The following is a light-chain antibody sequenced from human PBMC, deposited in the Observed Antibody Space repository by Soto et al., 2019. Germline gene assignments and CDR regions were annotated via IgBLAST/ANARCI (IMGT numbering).Light chain of an antibody. CDR1: QSVTSY. V-gene: IGKV3-20*01. CDR2: DAS. Sequence: EIVMTQSPGTLSLSPGERVTLSCRASQSVTSYLAWYQQKPGQAPRLLISDASDRAPGIPDRFSGSGSGTDFTLTINRLVPEDFAVYYCQQYGDSPVTFGQGTKVEIK. CDR3: QQYGDSPVT. J-gene: IGKJ1*01.